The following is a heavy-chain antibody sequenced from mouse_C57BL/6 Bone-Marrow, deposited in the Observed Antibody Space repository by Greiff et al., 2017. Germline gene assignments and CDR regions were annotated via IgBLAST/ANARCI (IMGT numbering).Heavy chain of an antibody. J-gene: IGHJ2*01. Sequence: QVQLQQSGAELVRPGASVTLSCKASGYTFTDYEMHWVKQTPVHGLEWIGAIDPETGGTAYNQKFKGKAILTADKSSSTAYMELRSLTSEYSAVYYCTRAWPYYVDYWGQGTTLPVSS. V-gene: IGHV1-15*01. CDR1: GYTFTDYE. CDR2: IDPETGGT. CDR3: TRAWPYYVDY.